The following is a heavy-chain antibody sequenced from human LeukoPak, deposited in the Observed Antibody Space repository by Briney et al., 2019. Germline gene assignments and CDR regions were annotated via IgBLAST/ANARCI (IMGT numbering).Heavy chain of an antibody. V-gene: IGHV3-30*19. Sequence: SGRSLRLSCAASGFTFSSYGMHWVRQAPGKGLEWVAVIWDDGSNKYYADSVKGRFTISRDNSKNTLYLQMDSLRAEDTAVYYCARAQRPNYDFWSGYPALFDAFDIWGQGTMVTVSS. CDR1: GFTFSSYG. CDR2: IWDDGSNK. CDR3: ARAQRPNYDFWSGYPALFDAFDI. J-gene: IGHJ3*02. D-gene: IGHD3-3*01.